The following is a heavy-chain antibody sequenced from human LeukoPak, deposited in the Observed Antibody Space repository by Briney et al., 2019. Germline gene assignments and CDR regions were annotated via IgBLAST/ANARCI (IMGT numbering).Heavy chain of an antibody. Sequence: PGGSLRLSCAASGFTVSSNYMSWVRQAPGKGLEWVAVISYDGSNKYYADSVKGRFTISRDNSKNTLYLQMNSLRAEDTAVYYCAKEGKRWLQSYFDYWGQGTLVTVSS. D-gene: IGHD5-24*01. CDR3: AKEGKRWLQSYFDY. CDR2: ISYDGSNK. V-gene: IGHV3-30*18. J-gene: IGHJ4*02. CDR1: GFTVSSNY.